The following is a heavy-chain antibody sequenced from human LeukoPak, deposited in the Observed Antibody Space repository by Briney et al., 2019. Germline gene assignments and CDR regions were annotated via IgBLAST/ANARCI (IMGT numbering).Heavy chain of an antibody. J-gene: IGHJ3*02. Sequence: GSLRLSCAASGFTFSNYTMNWVRQAPGKGLEWIGSIYYSGSTYYNPSLKSRVTISVDTSKNQFSLKLSSVTAADTAVYYCARDIHVPRIRGPYFDIWGEGTLVTVSS. V-gene: IGHV4-38-2*02. CDR1: GFTFSNYT. D-gene: IGHD2-21*01. CDR3: ARDIHVPRIRGPYFDI. CDR2: IYYSGST.